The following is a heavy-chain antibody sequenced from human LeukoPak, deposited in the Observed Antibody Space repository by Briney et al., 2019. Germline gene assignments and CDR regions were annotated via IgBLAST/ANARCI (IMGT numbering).Heavy chain of an antibody. J-gene: IGHJ4*02. D-gene: IGHD4-23*01. CDR1: GFTFSSSA. V-gene: IGHV3-21*01. CDR3: ASGRERGGGY. CDR2: ISSSSSYI. Sequence: GGSLRLSCAASGFTFSSSAMDWVRQAPGKGLEWVSSISSSSSYIYYADSVRGRFTISRDNAKNSLYLQMNSLRAEDTAVYYCASGRERGGGYWGRGTLVTVSS.